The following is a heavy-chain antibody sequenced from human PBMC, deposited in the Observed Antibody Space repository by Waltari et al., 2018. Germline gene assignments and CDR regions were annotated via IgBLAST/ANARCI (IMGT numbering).Heavy chain of an antibody. J-gene: IGHJ3*02. CDR1: NY. CDR3: ATNRPLDI. CDR2: FYSGGST. Sequence: NYMNWVRQAPGKGLEWVSIFYSGGSTFYADSVKGRFTISRDKSKNTLYLQMNSLRAEDTAVYYCATNRPLDIWGQGTMVTVSS. V-gene: IGHV3-53*01.